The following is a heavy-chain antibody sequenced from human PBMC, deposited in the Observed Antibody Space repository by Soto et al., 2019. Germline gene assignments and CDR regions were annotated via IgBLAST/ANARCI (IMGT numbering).Heavy chain of an antibody. V-gene: IGHV3-33*06. CDR2: ICYDGSDK. CDR3: AKVRKTYYYGTASYYHTGADY. J-gene: IGHJ4*02. Sequence: GGSLRLSCAASGFTFSSYDIHCVRQAPGKGLEWVAVICYDGSDKYYADSVKGRFTISRDNSKNTLFLQVNSLRAEDTAVYYCAKVRKTYYYGTASYYHTGADYWGQGTLVTVS. CDR1: GFTFSSYD. D-gene: IGHD3-10*01.